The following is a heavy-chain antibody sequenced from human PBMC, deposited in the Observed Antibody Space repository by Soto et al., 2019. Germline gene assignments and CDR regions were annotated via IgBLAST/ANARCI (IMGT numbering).Heavy chain of an antibody. D-gene: IGHD3-3*01. CDR3: ARYPALPYDFWSGYYHWFDP. V-gene: IGHV3-30-3*01. Sequence: GGSLRLSCAASGFTFSSYAMHWVRQAPGKGLEWVAVISYDGSNKYYADSVKGRFTISRDNSKNTLYLQMNSLRAEDTAVYYCARYPALPYDFWSGYYHWFDPWGQGTLVTVSS. J-gene: IGHJ5*02. CDR2: ISYDGSNK. CDR1: GFTFSSYA.